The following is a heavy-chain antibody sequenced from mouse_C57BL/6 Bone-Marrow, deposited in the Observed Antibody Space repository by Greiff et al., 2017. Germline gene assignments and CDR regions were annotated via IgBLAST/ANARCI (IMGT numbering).Heavy chain of an antibody. V-gene: IGHV5-12*01. J-gene: IGHJ3*01. CDR2: ISNGGGST. Sequence: EVQRVESGGGLVQPGGSLKLSCAASGFTFSDYYMYWVRQTPEKRLEWVAYISNGGGSTYYPDTVKGRFTISRDNAKNTLYLQMSRLKSEDTAMYYCARPPYDYDPAWFAYWGQGTLVTVSA. CDR1: GFTFSDYY. D-gene: IGHD2-4*01. CDR3: ARPPYDYDPAWFAY.